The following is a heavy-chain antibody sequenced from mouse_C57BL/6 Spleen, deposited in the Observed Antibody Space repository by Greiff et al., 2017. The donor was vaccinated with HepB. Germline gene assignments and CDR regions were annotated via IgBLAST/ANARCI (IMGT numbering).Heavy chain of an antibody. V-gene: IGHV1-62-2*01. CDR1: GYTFTEYT. J-gene: IGHJ1*03. CDR2: FYPGSGSI. Sequence: QVQLKESGAELVKPGASVKLSCKASGYTFTEYTIHWVKQRSGQGLEWIGWFYPGSGSIKYNEKFKDKATLTADKSSSTVYMELSRLTSEDSAVYFCARHEEEVRKPYWYFDVWGTGTTVTVSS. CDR3: ARHEEEVRKPYWYFDV.